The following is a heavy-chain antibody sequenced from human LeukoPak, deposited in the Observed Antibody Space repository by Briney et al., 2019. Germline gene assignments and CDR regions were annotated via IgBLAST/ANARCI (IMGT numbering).Heavy chain of an antibody. D-gene: IGHD1-26*01. CDR2: IKQDGSEK. CDR3: ARDPYSGGYGSYYYYYMDV. Sequence: GGSLTLSCAASGIILSSYWMSWVRQAPGKGLEWVANIKQDGSEKWYVDSVKGRFTISRDNAKNSLYLQMNSLRAEDTAVYYCARDPYSGGYGSYYYYYMDVWGKGTTVTISS. CDR1: GIILSSYW. J-gene: IGHJ6*03. V-gene: IGHV3-7*01.